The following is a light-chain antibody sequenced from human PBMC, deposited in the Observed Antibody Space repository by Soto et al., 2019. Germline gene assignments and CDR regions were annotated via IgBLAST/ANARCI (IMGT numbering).Light chain of an antibody. CDR2: GAS. Sequence: IVMTQSPATLPVSPGERVTLSCRASQSVSNNLAWYQQNPGQAPRLLIYGASTRATGIPARFSGSGSGTEFTLTISSLQSEDFAVYYCQHYYNWPLTFGGGTKVDIK. CDR1: QSVSNN. V-gene: IGKV3D-15*01. CDR3: QHYYNWPLT. J-gene: IGKJ4*01.